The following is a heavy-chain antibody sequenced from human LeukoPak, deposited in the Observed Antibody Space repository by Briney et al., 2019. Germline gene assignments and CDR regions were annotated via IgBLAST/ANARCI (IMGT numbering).Heavy chain of an antibody. V-gene: IGHV4-34*01. CDR2: INHSGST. D-gene: IGHD6-13*01. J-gene: IGHJ5*02. CDR3: ARAFRPGIAAAGTRKYWFDP. Sequence: KPSETLSLTCAVYGGSFSGYYWSWIRQPPGKGLEWIGEINHSGSTNYNPSLKSRVTISVDTSKNQFSLKLSSVTAADTAVYYCARAFRPGIAAAGTRKYWFDPWGLGTLVTVSS. CDR1: GGSFSGYY.